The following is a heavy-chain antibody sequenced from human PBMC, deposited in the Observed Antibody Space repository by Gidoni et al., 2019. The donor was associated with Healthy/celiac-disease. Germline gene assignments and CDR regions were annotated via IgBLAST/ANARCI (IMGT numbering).Heavy chain of an antibody. CDR2: ISSSSSYI. CDR1: GFTFSSYS. J-gene: IGHJ4*02. V-gene: IGHV3-21*01. CDR3: ARDRPVAGTFDY. D-gene: IGHD6-19*01. Sequence: EVQLVESGGGLVKPGGSLRLSGAASGFTFSSYSMNWVRQAPGKGLEWVSSISSSSSYIYYADSVKGRFTISRDNAKNSLYLQMNRLRAEDTAVYYCARDRPVAGTFDYWGQGTLVTVSS.